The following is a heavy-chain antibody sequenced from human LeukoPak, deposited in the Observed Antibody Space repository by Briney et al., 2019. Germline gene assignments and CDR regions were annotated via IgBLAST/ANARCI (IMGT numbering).Heavy chain of an antibody. V-gene: IGHV6-1*01. D-gene: IGHD1-14*01. J-gene: IGHJ5*02. Sequence: SQTLSLTCAISGDSVSSNSAAWNWIRQSPSRGLEWLGRTYYRSKWYNDYAVSVKSRITINPDTSKNQFSLQLNSVTPEDTAVYYGARGGARTLINWFDPWGQGTLVTVSS. CDR1: GDSVSSNSAA. CDR3: ARGGARTLINWFDP. CDR2: TYYRSKWYN.